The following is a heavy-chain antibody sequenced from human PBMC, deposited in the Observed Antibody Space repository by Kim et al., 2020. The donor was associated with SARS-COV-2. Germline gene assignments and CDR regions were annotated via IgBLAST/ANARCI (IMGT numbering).Heavy chain of an antibody. D-gene: IGHD4-17*01. CDR2: INHSGST. Sequence: SETLSLTCAVYGGSFSGYYWSWIRQPPGKGLEWIGEINHSGSTNYNPSLKSRVTISVDTSKNQFSLKLSSVTAADTAVYYCARDRLGDGDYNYYYGMDV. J-gene: IGHJ6*01. CDR1: GGSFSGYY. CDR3: ARDRLGDGDYNYYYGMDV. V-gene: IGHV4-34*01.